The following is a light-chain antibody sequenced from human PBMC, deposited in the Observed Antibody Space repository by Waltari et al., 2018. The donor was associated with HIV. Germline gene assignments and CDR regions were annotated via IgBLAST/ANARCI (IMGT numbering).Light chain of an antibody. Sequence: DFVMPQSPDSLAVSLGERATINCRHSQSVLSSATQKHSLAWYQQKPGQPPKLLISWASTRESGVPARFSGSGSGTDFTLTINNLQAEDGAVYYCQQYYTTPLSFGGGTKVEIK. CDR2: WAS. CDR1: QSVLSSATQKHS. CDR3: QQYYTTPLS. J-gene: IGKJ4*01. V-gene: IGKV4-1*01.